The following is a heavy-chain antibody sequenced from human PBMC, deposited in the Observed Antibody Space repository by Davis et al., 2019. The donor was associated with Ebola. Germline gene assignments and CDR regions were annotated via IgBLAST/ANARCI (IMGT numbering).Heavy chain of an antibody. J-gene: IGHJ4*02. CDR3: AREAYYYDSSGRGLDY. Sequence: AASVKVSCKASGYTFTGYYMHWVRQAPGRGLEWMGWINPNSGGTNYAQKFQGRVTMTRDTSISTAYMELSRLRSDDTAVYYCAREAYYYDSSGRGLDYWGQGTLVTVSS. CDR1: GYTFTGYY. CDR2: INPNSGGT. D-gene: IGHD3-22*01. V-gene: IGHV1-2*02.